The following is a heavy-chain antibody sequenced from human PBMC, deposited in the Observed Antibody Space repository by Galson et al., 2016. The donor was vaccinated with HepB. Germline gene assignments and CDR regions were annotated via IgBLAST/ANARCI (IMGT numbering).Heavy chain of an antibody. D-gene: IGHD2-15*01. CDR1: GDSFTNYF. J-gene: IGHJ5*01. CDR2: INPGGGST. Sequence: SVKVSCKASGDSFTNYFIHWVRQAPGQGLEWVGLINPGGGSTFYAQKFRGRVTLTRDAAAGIVFMEVSSLTSEDTAVYYCARDFASSPGDIVVVAAARNWFDSWGQGTLVTVSS. V-gene: IGHV1-46*01. CDR3: ARDFASSPGDIVVVAAARNWFDS.